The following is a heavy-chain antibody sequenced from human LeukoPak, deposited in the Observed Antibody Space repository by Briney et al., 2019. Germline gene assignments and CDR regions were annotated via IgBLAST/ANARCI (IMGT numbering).Heavy chain of an antibody. CDR1: VFTVSSNY. D-gene: IGHD6-13*01. CDR3: ASLHPPPYSSDY. Sequence: GGSLRLSCAASVFTVSSNYLSWVRQAPGRGREWVSFIYSGGSTYYADSVKGRFTIYRHNPKNTLHLEMNSVRAEDTAVYYRASLHPPPYSSDYWGQGTLVIVSS. J-gene: IGHJ4*02. CDR2: IYSGGST. V-gene: IGHV3-53*01.